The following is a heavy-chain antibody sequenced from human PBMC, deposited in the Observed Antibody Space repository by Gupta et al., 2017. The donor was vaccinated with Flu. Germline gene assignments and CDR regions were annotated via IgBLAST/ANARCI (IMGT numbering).Heavy chain of an antibody. D-gene: IGHD2-15*01. J-gene: IGHJ4*02. Sequence: QVQLVQSGAEVKKPGSSVKVSCKASGVTFRSYVINWVRQAPGQGLEWMGGIIPVFGPTNYAQKFQGRVTITADESTSTAYLELSSLRSEDTAVYYWARKGGGHCSGGTCYSFDYWGQGTLGIVSS. V-gene: IGHV1-69*01. CDR2: IIPVFGPT. CDR1: GVTFRSYV. CDR3: ARKGGGHCSGGTCYSFDY.